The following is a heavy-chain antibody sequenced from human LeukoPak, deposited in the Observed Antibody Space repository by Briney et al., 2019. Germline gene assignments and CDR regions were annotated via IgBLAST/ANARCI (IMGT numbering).Heavy chain of an antibody. Sequence: PGASLRLSCAASGFIFRNYAMSWVRQAPGKGLEWVSAITGSGDTTYYADSVKGRFTISIDNSKNTLYVEMNTLRAEDTAVYYCAKWGDYDILTGYYVSDFWGQGTLVTVSS. CDR1: GFIFRNYA. V-gene: IGHV3-23*01. D-gene: IGHD3-9*01. J-gene: IGHJ4*02. CDR3: AKWGDYDILTGYYVSDF. CDR2: ITGSGDTT.